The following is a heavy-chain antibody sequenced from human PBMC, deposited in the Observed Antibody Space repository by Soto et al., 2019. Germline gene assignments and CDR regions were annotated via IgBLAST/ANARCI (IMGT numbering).Heavy chain of an antibody. CDR1: GFTFSSYW. Sequence: EVQLVESGGGLVQPGGSLRLSCAASGFTFSSYWMHWVRQAPGKGLVWVSRINSDESSTSYADSVKGRFTISRDNAKNTLYLQMNSVRAEDTVVYYCSSFLSPRPYYFCYCGMDVWGQGTTITVSS. J-gene: IGHJ6*02. CDR2: INSDESST. CDR3: SSFLSPRPYYFCYCGMDV. V-gene: IGHV3-74*02.